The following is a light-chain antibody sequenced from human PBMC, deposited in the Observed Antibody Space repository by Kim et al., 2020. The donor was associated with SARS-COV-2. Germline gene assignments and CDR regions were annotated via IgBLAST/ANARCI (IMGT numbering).Light chain of an antibody. CDR2: DAS. J-gene: IGKJ2*01. CDR3: QQYNDWPPRYT. V-gene: IGKV3-15*01. CDR1: QSVSRN. Sequence: EIVMTQSPVTLSVSPGERATLSCRASQSVSRNIAWYQQKPGQAPRLLVYDASTRATGIPVRFSGSGSGTEFTLTISSLQSEDFAIYYCQQYNDWPPRYTFGQGTRVEI.